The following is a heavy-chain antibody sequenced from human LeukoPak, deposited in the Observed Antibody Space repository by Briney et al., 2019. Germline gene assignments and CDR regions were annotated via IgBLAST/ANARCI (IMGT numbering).Heavy chain of an antibody. V-gene: IGHV1-2*02. CDR1: GYTFTGYY. CDR2: INPNSGGT. CDR3: ARSGNDGDYLIDY. D-gene: IGHD4-17*01. Sequence: ASVKLSCKASGYTFTGYYIHWVRQAPGQGLGLMGWINPNSGGTNYAQKFQGRVTMTRDTSISTAYMELSRLRSDDTAVYYCARSGNDGDYLIDYWGQGTLVTVSS. J-gene: IGHJ4*02.